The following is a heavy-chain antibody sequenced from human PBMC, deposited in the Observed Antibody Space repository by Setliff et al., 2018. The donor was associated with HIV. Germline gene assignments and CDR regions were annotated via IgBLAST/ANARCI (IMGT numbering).Heavy chain of an antibody. Sequence: PSETLSLTCTVSGGSISSGGYYWSWIRQHPGQGLEWIVYILYSGSTYYNPSLKSRVTVSVDTSKNQFSLKLSSVSAADTAAYYCARSAWNYPFDFWGQGTLVTVSS. CDR3: ARSAWNYPFDF. D-gene: IGHD1-7*01. CDR2: ILYSGST. CDR1: GGSISSGGYY. V-gene: IGHV4-31*03. J-gene: IGHJ4*02.